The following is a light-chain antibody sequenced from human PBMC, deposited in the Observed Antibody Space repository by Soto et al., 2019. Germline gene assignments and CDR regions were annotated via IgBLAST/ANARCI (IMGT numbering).Light chain of an antibody. V-gene: IGLV2-11*01. CDR1: SSDVGGYNY. Sequence: QSALTQPRSVSGSPGQSVTISCTGTSSDVGGYNYVSWYQHHPGKAPKLMIYDVSKRPSGVPDRFSGSKSGKTASLTISGLQAEDEADYYCCSYAAGFGGGPSSPS. CDR3: CSYAAG. CDR2: DVS. J-gene: IGLJ3*02.